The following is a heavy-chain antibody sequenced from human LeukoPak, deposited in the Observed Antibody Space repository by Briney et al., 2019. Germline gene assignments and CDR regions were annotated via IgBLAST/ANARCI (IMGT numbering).Heavy chain of an antibody. Sequence: GGSLRLSCAASGFTFSNHNMNWVRQAPGKGLEWVSSISTSSSYIYYADSVKGRFTISRDNAKNSLYLQMDSLSAEDTAVYYCARQSTAAYSMNFNYWGQGTLVTVSS. CDR3: ARQSTAAYSMNFNY. D-gene: IGHD6-6*01. J-gene: IGHJ4*02. V-gene: IGHV3-21*06. CDR2: ISTSSSYI. CDR1: GFTFSNHN.